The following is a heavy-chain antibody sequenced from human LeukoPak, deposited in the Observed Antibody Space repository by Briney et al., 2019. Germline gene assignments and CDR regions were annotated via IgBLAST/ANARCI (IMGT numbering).Heavy chain of an antibody. D-gene: IGHD5-24*01. J-gene: IGHJ4*02. Sequence: PSETLSLTCTVSGGSISSSSYYWGWIRQPPGKGLEWIGSIYYSGSTYYNPSLKSRVTISVDTSKNQFSLKLSSVTAADTAVYYCARGRWLQFDYWGQGTLVTVSS. CDR3: ARGRWLQFDY. V-gene: IGHV4-39*07. CDR1: GGSISSSSYY. CDR2: IYYSGST.